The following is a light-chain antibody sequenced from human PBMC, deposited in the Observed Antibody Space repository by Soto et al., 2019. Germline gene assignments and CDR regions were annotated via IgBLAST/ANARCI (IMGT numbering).Light chain of an antibody. CDR2: EVS. CDR1: SRDVGGYNY. J-gene: IGLJ1*01. Sequence: QSALTQPASVSGSPGQSITISCAGTSRDVGGYNYVSWYQQHPGKAPKLMIYEVSNRPSGVSNRFSGSKSGNTASLTISGRQAEDEADYYCSSYTSSSIDYVFGTGTKLTVL. V-gene: IGLV2-14*01. CDR3: SSYTSSSIDYV.